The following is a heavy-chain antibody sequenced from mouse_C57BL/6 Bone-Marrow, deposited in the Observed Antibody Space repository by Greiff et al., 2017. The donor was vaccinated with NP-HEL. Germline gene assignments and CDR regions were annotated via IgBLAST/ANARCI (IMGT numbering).Heavy chain of an antibody. Sequence: EVQLVESEGGLVQPGSSMKLSCTASGFTFSDYYMAWVRQVPEKGLEWVANINYDGSSTYYLDSLKSRFIISRDNAKNILYLQMSSLKSEDTATYYCAREAPFITTVVDWYFDVWGTGTTVTVSS. V-gene: IGHV5-16*01. J-gene: IGHJ1*03. D-gene: IGHD1-1*01. CDR3: AREAPFITTVVDWYFDV. CDR1: GFTFSDYY. CDR2: INYDGSST.